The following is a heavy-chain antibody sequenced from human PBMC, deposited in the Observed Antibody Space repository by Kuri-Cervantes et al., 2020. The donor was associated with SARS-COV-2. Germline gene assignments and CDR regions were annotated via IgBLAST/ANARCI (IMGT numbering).Heavy chain of an antibody. D-gene: IGHD1-26*01. CDR2: IRYDGSNK. Sequence: GESLKISCAASRSTFSSYGMHWVRQAPGKGLEWVAFIRYDGSNKYYADSVKGRFTISRDNSKNTLYLQMNSLRAEDTAVYYCAKDVAVGAHGVFDYWGQGTLVTVSS. CDR3: AKDVAVGAHGVFDY. CDR1: RSTFSSYG. V-gene: IGHV3-30*02. J-gene: IGHJ4*02.